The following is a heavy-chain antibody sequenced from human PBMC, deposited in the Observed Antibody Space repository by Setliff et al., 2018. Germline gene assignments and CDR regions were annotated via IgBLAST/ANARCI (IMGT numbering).Heavy chain of an antibody. CDR2: IFQSGNT. J-gene: IGHJ6*02. CDR1: GSSIISDYY. V-gene: IGHV4-38-2*01. CDR3: ATLLANYGSGMDV. D-gene: IGHD3-10*01. Sequence: SETLSLTCAVSGSSIISDYYWVWIRQPPGRGLEWIGSIFQSGNTYYNPSLKSRVTISVDTSKNQFPLKVNSVTAADTAVYYFATLLANYGSGMDVWGQGTTVTVSS.